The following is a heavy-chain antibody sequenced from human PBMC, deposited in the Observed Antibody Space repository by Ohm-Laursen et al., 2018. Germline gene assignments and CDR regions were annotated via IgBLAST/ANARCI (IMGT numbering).Heavy chain of an antibody. D-gene: IGHD3-3*02. CDR1: GFTVSSNY. V-gene: IGHV3-53*01. CDR2: IYSGGST. CDR3: ARGYLDSSIGN. J-gene: IGHJ4*02. Sequence: SLRLSCTASGFTVSSNYMSWVRQAPGKGLEWVSVIYSGGSTYYADSVKGRFTISRDNFKNTLYLQLNSLRAEDTAVYYCARGYLDSSIGNWGQGTLVTVSS.